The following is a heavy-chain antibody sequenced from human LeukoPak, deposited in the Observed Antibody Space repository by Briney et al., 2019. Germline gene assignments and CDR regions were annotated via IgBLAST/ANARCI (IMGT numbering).Heavy chain of an antibody. J-gene: IGHJ3*02. CDR2: ISGSGGST. D-gene: IGHD2-2*02. CDR3: AKDRDIVVVPAAIPQRVAFDI. V-gene: IGHV3-23*01. CDR1: GFTFSSYA. Sequence: GDSLRLSCAASGFTFSSYAMSWVRQAPGKGLEWVSAISGSGGSTYYADSVKGRFTISRDNSKNTLYLQMNSLRAEDTAVYYCAKDRDIVVVPAAIPQRVAFDIWGQGTMVTVSS.